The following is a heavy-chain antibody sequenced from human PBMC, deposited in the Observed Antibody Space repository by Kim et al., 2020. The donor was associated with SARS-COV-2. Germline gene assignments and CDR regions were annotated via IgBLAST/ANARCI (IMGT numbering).Heavy chain of an antibody. V-gene: IGHV3-49*02. CDR3: TRAFGSGWYYYYYYMDV. Sequence: GKGRFTISRDDSKSIAYLQMNSLKTEDTAVYYCTRAFGSGWYYYYYYMDVWGKGTTVTVSS. D-gene: IGHD6-19*01. J-gene: IGHJ6*03.